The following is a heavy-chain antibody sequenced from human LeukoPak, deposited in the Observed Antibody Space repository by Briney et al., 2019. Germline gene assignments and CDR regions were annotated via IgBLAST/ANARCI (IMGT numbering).Heavy chain of an antibody. CDR1: GFTFSSYS. D-gene: IGHD6-6*01. V-gene: IGHV3-21*01. J-gene: IGHJ4*02. Sequence: GGSLRLSCAASGFTFSSYSMNWVRQAPGQGLEWVSFISSSSSYIYYADSVKGRFTISRDNARNSLYLQVNSLRAEDTAVYYCARGEWSSSPFDYWGQGTLVTVSS. CDR2: ISSSSSYI. CDR3: ARGEWSSSPFDY.